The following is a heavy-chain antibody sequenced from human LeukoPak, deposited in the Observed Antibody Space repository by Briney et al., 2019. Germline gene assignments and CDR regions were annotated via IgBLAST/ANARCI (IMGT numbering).Heavy chain of an antibody. Sequence: TGGSLRLSCAASEFTFSNAWMSWVRQAPGKGLEWVGRIQSKTDGGTTDYAAPVKGRFTMSRDDSKNILYLQMNSLKSEDTAVYYCSTNSSGWYSGAFDIWGQGTMVTVSS. J-gene: IGHJ3*02. CDR2: IQSKTDGGTT. CDR3: STNSSGWYSGAFDI. D-gene: IGHD6-19*01. CDR1: EFTFSNAW. V-gene: IGHV3-15*01.